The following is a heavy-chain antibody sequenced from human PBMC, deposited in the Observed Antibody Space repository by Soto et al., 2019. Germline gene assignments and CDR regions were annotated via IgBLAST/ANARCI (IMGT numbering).Heavy chain of an antibody. CDR1: GGTFSSYA. CDR3: ARGLAPQQLVPFDY. Sequence: SVKVSCKASGGTFSSYAISWVRQAPGQGLEWMGGIIPIFGTANYAQKFQGRVTITADESTSTAYMELSSPRSEDTAVYYCARGLAPQQLVPFDYWAQGTLVTVSS. J-gene: IGHJ4*02. CDR2: IIPIFGTA. D-gene: IGHD6-13*01. V-gene: IGHV1-69*13.